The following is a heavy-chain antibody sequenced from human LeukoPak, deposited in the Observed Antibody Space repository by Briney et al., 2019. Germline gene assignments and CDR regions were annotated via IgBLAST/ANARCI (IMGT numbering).Heavy chain of an antibody. J-gene: IGHJ4*02. V-gene: IGHV1-46*01. CDR2: INPSGGST. CDR3: ARAEQWLPRGAPYFDY. CDR1: GYTFTSYY. D-gene: IGHD6-19*01. Sequence: ASVKVSCKASGYTFTSYYMHWVRQAPGQGLEWMGIINPSGGSTSYAQKFQGRVTMTRDMSTSTVYMELSSLRSEDTAVYYCARAEQWLPRGAPYFDYWGQGTLVTVSS.